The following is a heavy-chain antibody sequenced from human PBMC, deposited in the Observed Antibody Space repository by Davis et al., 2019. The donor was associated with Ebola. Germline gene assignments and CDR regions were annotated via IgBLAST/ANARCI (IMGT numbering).Heavy chain of an antibody. J-gene: IGHJ6*02. Sequence: SETLSLTCTVSGASTSSYCWSWIRQPPGKGLEWIGYIYYSGSTNYNPSLKSRVTISVDTSKNQFSLKLSSVTAADTAVYYCARQPYSSSWYNYYGMDVWGQGTTVTVSS. D-gene: IGHD6-13*01. CDR2: IYYSGST. CDR1: GASTSSYC. V-gene: IGHV4-59*08. CDR3: ARQPYSSSWYNYYGMDV.